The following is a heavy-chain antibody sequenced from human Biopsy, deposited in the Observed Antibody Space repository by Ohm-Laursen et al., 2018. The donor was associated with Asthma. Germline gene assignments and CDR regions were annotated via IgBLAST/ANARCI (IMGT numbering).Heavy chain of an antibody. Sequence: VASVKVSCNASGGTFSNYVFSWVRQAPGQGLEWMGGIIPMFGTTKYTQKFQARVSITADEATSTAYMEMSSLRSEDTAVYYCARVDAIMISGDFYFYSGFDLWGQGTTVRVSS. V-gene: IGHV1-69*13. D-gene: IGHD3-16*01. CDR1: GGTFSNYV. J-gene: IGHJ6*02. CDR3: ARVDAIMISGDFYFYSGFDL. CDR2: IIPMFGTT.